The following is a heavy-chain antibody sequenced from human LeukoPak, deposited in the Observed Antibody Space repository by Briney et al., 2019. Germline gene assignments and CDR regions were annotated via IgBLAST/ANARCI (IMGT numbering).Heavy chain of an antibody. J-gene: IGHJ6*02. CDR3: AKHRIGPPYGLDV. D-gene: IGHD2-15*01. V-gene: IGHV3-23*01. CDR1: GFTFSTYG. Sequence: PGGSLRLSCAASGFTFSTYGMAWARQAPGKGLXXXSGISDSGGATYVADSVKGRFTISRDNSEDTLYLQMSRLRVEDTATYYCAKHRIGPPYGLDVWGQGTTVTVSS. CDR2: ISDSGGAT.